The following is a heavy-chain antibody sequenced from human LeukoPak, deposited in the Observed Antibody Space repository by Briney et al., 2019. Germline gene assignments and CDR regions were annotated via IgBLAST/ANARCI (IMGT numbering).Heavy chain of an antibody. CDR2: INAGNGNT. V-gene: IGHV1-3*01. D-gene: IGHD5-18*01. CDR3: ASEYGGWDTAIGNWFDP. CDR1: GYTFTSYA. J-gene: IGHJ5*02. Sequence: ASVKVSCTASGYTFTSYAMHWVRQAPGQRLEWMGWINAGNGNTKYSQKFQGRVTITRDTSASTAYMELSSLRSEDTAVYYCASEYGGWDTAIGNWFDPWGQGTLVTVSS.